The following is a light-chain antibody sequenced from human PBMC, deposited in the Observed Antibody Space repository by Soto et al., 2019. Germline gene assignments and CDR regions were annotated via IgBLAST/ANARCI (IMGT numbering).Light chain of an antibody. CDR2: SNN. Sequence: QSVLTQPPSASGTPGQRVNISCSGSSSNIGSNTVNWYQQLPGTAPKLLIYSNNQRPSWVPDRFSGSKSGTSASLAISGLQSEDEADYYCAAWDDSLNGYVFGTGTKLTVL. J-gene: IGLJ1*01. CDR1: SSNIGSNT. V-gene: IGLV1-44*01. CDR3: AAWDDSLNGYV.